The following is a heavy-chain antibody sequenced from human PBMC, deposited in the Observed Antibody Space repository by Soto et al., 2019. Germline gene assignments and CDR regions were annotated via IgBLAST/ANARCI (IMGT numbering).Heavy chain of an antibody. V-gene: IGHV4-34*01. CDR3: ARDSTRRGACDI. CDR2: INHSGST. CDR1: DGSFSVYY. D-gene: IGHD4-4*01. Sequence: SETLSLTCAIYDGSFSVYYWIWIRQSPGEGLEWIGEINHSGSTNYNPSLKSRVTMSVDASKNQFSLKLNSVTAADTAVYYCARDSTRRGACDIWGQATPVTVSS. J-gene: IGHJ3*02.